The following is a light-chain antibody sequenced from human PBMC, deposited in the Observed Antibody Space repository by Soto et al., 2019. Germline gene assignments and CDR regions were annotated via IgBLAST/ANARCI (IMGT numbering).Light chain of an antibody. V-gene: IGKV3-11*01. CDR1: QSVAGS. Sequence: VLTQDPASMCLSPGERAILPCRASQSVAGSLAWYQQKPGQAPRLLIYDISTRAAAIPARFSGSGSGTDFTLTVSRLEPEDFALYYCQQRSNRTTFGQGTRLEI. CDR3: QQRSNRTT. CDR2: DIS. J-gene: IGKJ5*01.